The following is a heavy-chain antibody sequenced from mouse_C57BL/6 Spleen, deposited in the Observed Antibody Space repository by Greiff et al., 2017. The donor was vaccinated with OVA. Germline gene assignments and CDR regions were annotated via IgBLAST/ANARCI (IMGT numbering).Heavy chain of an antibody. CDR3: ASNWDGYCDY. Sequence: QVQLQQSGPELVKPGASVKISCKASGYAFSSSWMNWVKQRPGKGLEWIGRLYPGDGDTNYNGSFKGQATLTADNASSTAYMQLSSLTSEDSAIYCCASNWDGYCDYWGQGTTLTVSS. CDR2: LYPGDGDT. CDR1: GYAFSSSW. D-gene: IGHD4-1*01. V-gene: IGHV1-82*01. J-gene: IGHJ2*01.